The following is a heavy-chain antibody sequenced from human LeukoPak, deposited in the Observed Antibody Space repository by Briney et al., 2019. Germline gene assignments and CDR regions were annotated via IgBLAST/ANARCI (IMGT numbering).Heavy chain of an antibody. CDR3: ARALYYDFWSGYYSSTNYYYYGMDV. CDR2: ISYDGSNK. J-gene: IGHJ6*02. V-gene: IGHV3-30-3*01. CDR1: GFTFSSYA. D-gene: IGHD3-3*01. Sequence: GGPLRLSCAASGFTFSSYAMHWVRQAPGKGLEWVAVISYDGSNKYYADSVKGRFTISRDNSKNTLYLQMNSLRAEDTAVYYCARALYYDFWSGYYSSTNYYYYGMDVWGQGTTVTVSS.